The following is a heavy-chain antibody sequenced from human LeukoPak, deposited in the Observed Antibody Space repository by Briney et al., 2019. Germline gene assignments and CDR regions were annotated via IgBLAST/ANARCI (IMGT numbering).Heavy chain of an antibody. CDR3: ARSYDTSGYYYYFDY. CDR1: GGSISGRY. D-gene: IGHD3-22*01. V-gene: IGHV4-59*11. J-gene: IGHJ4*02. CDR2: IYYRGNT. Sequence: SETLSLTCTVSGGSISGRYWSWIRQSPGKGLEWRGYIYYRGNTNYNPSLKSRVTISVDTSKNQFSLRLTSVTAADTAVYYCARSYDTSGYYYYFDYWGQGTLVTVSS.